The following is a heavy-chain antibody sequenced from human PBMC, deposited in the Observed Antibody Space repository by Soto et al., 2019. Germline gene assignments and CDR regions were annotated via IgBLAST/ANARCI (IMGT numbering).Heavy chain of an antibody. V-gene: IGHV3-23*01. D-gene: IGHD5-12*01. Sequence: GGSPRLSCAASGFTVSSYAMSWVRQAPGKGLEWVSAISGSGGSTYYADSVKGRFTISRDNSKNTLYLQMNSLRAEDTAVYYCAKDLNIVATTDYWGQGTLVTVSS. CDR1: GFTVSSYA. CDR3: AKDLNIVATTDY. CDR2: ISGSGGST. J-gene: IGHJ4*02.